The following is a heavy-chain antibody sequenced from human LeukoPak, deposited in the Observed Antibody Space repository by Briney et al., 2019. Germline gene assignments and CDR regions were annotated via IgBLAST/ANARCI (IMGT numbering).Heavy chain of an antibody. CDR3: ARGRMGDGYNYDDAFDI. CDR2: INPSGGST. CDR1: GYTFTSYY. Sequence: ASVKVSCKASGYTFTSYYMHWVRQAPGQGLEWMGIINPSGGSTSYAQKFQGRVTMTRDMSTSTVYMELSSLRSEDTAVYYCARGRMGDGYNYDDAFDIWGQGTMVTVSS. V-gene: IGHV1-46*01. J-gene: IGHJ3*02. D-gene: IGHD5-24*01.